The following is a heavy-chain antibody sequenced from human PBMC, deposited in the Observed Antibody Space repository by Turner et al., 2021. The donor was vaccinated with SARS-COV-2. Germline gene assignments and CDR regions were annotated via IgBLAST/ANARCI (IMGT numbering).Heavy chain of an antibody. J-gene: IGHJ6*02. CDR1: GFTFSSYA. CDR2: ISYDGSNK. V-gene: IGHV3-30-3*01. Sequence: QVQLVETGGGVVQPGRSLRLSCAASGFTFSSYAIHWVRQATGKGLEWVTLISYDGSNKYYADSVKGRFTISRDNSKDTLYLQMNSLRAEDTAVYYCARGRVGNYYYGMDVWGQGTTVTVSS. CDR3: ARGRVGNYYYGMDV.